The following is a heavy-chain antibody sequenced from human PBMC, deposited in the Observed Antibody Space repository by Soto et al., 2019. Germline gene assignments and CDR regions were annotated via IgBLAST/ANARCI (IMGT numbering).Heavy chain of an antibody. CDR2: LGAADDP. CDR3: ARAYSGRLPRRADYYYAMDV. D-gene: IGHD2-15*01. V-gene: IGHV3-13*05. J-gene: IGHJ6*02. CDR1: GFTLSAYD. Sequence: PGGSLRLSCAASGFTLSAYDMHWVRQAEGKGLEWFSALGAADDPYYLVSVKGRFTISRENAKNSLYLQMNNLRAGDTAVYYCARAYSGRLPRRADYYYAMDVWGQGTTVTVSS.